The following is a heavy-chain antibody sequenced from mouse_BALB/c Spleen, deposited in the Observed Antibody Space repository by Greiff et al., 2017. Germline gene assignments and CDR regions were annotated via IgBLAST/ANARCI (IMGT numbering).Heavy chain of an antibody. CDR2: ISSGGSYT. Sequence: EVKLQESGGGLVKPGGSLKLSCAASGFTFSSYAMSWVRQSPEKRLEWVAEISSGGSYTYYPDTVTGRFTISRDNAKNTLYLEMSSLRSEDTAMYYCAKGGYYYGSSAYYFDYWGQGTTLTVSS. D-gene: IGHD1-1*01. CDR3: AKGGYYYGSSAYYFDY. J-gene: IGHJ2*01. CDR1: GFTFSSYA. V-gene: IGHV5-9-4*01.